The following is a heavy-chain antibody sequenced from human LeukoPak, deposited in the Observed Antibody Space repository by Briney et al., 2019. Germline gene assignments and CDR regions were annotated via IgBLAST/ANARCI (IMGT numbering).Heavy chain of an antibody. CDR1: GYSISSGFY. CDR3: ARPQRVSSGWWDLGY. V-gene: IGHV4-38-2*02. CDR2: IYHSGST. D-gene: IGHD6-19*01. J-gene: IGHJ4*02. Sequence: SETLSLTCSVSGYSISSGFYWGWIRQPPGKGLEWIGGIYHSGSTYYNPSLKSRVTISVDTSKNQFSLKLSSVTAADTAVYYCARPQRVSSGWWDLGYWGQGTLVTVSS.